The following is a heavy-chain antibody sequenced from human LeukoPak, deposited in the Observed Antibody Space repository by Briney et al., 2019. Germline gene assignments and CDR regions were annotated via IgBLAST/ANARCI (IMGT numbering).Heavy chain of an antibody. J-gene: IGHJ6*03. CDR1: GGSISSYY. CDR2: IYYSGST. Sequence: PSETLSLTCTVSGGSISSYYWSWIRQPPGKGLEWIGYIYYSGSTNYNPSLKSRVTISVDTSKNQFSLKLSSVTAADTAVYYCARDRRVGANGPYYYMDVWGKGTTVTVSS. CDR3: ARDRRVGANGPYYYMDV. D-gene: IGHD1-26*01. V-gene: IGHV4-59*01.